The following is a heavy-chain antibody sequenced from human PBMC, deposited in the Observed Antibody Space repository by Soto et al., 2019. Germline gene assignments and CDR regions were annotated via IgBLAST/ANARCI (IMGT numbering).Heavy chain of an antibody. CDR2: ISGSGGST. Sequence: PGGSLRLSCAASGFTFSSYAMSWVRQAPGKGLEWVSAISGSGGSTYYADSVKGRFTISRDNSKNTLYLQMNSLRAEDTAVYYCAKVSYYDFWRGYAPIANYYGMDVWGQGTTVTVAS. J-gene: IGHJ6*02. V-gene: IGHV3-23*01. CDR3: AKVSYYDFWRGYAPIANYYGMDV. CDR1: GFTFSSYA. D-gene: IGHD3-3*01.